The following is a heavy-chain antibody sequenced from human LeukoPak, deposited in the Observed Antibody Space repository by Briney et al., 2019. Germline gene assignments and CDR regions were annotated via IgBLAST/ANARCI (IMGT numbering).Heavy chain of an antibody. CDR3: ASGSRFDY. V-gene: IGHV3-53*04. D-gene: IGHD5/OR15-5a*01. CDR1: GFTVSSNY. Sequence: PGGSLRLSCAASGFTVSSNYMSWVRQAPGKGLEWVSVIYSGGSIYYTDSVKGRFTISRHNSKNTLYLQMNSLRTEDTAVYYCASGSRFDYWGQGTLVTVSS. CDR2: IYSGGSI. J-gene: IGHJ4*02.